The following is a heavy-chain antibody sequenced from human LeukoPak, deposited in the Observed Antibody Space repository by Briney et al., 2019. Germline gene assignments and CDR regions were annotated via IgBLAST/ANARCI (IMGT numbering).Heavy chain of an antibody. Sequence: ASVKVSCKPSRHIFTSYYMHWVPQSPGQGLEWMGIIHPSGGSTSYAQKFQGRVTMTRDMSTSTAYMELSSLRSEDTAVYFCARDPKSIVGVTTYWFDPWGQGTLVTVSS. J-gene: IGHJ5*02. CDR2: IHPSGGST. V-gene: IGHV1-46*01. D-gene: IGHD1-26*01. CDR3: ARDPKSIVGVTTYWFDP. CDR1: RHIFTSYY.